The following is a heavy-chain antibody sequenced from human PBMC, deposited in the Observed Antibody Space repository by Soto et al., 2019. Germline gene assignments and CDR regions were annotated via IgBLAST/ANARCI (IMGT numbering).Heavy chain of an antibody. J-gene: IGHJ4*02. D-gene: IGHD1-7*01. V-gene: IGHV3-33*01. CDR3: ARDLGEYLAGTTAPDFDY. Sequence: GGSLRLSCAASGFTFSSYGMHWVRQAPGKGLEWVAVIWYDGSNKYYADSVKGRFTISRDNSKNTLYLQMNSLRAEDTAVYYCARDLGEYLAGTTAPDFDYWGQGTLVTVSS. CDR2: IWYDGSNK. CDR1: GFTFSSYG.